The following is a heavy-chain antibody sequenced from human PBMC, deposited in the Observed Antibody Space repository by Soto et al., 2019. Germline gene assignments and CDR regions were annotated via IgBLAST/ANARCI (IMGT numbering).Heavy chain of an antibody. J-gene: IGHJ6*02. V-gene: IGHV3-21*01. CDR3: ARDRAGAQYGLDV. D-gene: IGHD1-26*01. CDR2: IGNDPSYL. CDR1: GFSFSRHS. Sequence: GGSLRLSCEASGFSFSRHSMNWVRQAPGKGLEWVSSIGNDPSYLYYAGSVKGRFTISRDNAKNSLYLQMNSLRDEDTAVYYCARDRAGAQYGLDVWGQGTTVTVSS.